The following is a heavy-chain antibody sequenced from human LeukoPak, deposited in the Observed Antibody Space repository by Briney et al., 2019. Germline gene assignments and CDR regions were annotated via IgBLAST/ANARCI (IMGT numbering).Heavy chain of an antibody. CDR1: EFTFSSYW. V-gene: IGHV3-7*03. J-gene: IGHJ4*02. CDR3: ARGRIGATSFDY. CDR2: IKQDGSEK. Sequence: GGSLRLSCAASEFTFSSYWMSWVRQAPGKGLEWVANIKQDGSEKYFVDSVKGRFTISRDNAENSLYLQMNSLRAEDTAVYYCARGRIGATSFDYWGQGTLVTVSS. D-gene: IGHD3-16*01.